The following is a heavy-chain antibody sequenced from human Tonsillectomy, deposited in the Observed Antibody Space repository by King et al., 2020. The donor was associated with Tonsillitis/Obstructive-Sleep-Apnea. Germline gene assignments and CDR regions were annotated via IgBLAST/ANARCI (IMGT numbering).Heavy chain of an antibody. CDR1: GYSFINYW. CDR3: ARLVDTAMDSDFYCGMDV. J-gene: IGHJ6*02. V-gene: IGHV5-10-1*03. D-gene: IGHD5-18*01. CDR2: IDPSDSYI. Sequence: VQLVESGAEVKKPGESLRISCKGSGYSFINYWITWVRQMPGKGLEWMGRIDPSDSYINYNPSFQGHVTISTDKSISTAYLQWTSLKASDTAMYYCARLVDTAMDSDFYCGMDVWGQGTTVTVSS.